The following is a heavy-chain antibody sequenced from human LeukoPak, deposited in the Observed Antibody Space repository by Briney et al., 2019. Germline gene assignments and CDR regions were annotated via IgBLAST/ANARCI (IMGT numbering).Heavy chain of an antibody. Sequence: SETLSLNCSVSGGSINSDWWSWIRQPAGKGLEFIGRIYTTGRTNYNPSLKSRVSMSVDTSKNKFSLELRSVTAADTAVYFCARAGYTISSYRFDYWGQGALVTVSS. CDR3: ARAGYTISSYRFDY. J-gene: IGHJ4*02. D-gene: IGHD3-16*02. V-gene: IGHV4-4*07. CDR2: IYTTGRT. CDR1: GGSINSDW.